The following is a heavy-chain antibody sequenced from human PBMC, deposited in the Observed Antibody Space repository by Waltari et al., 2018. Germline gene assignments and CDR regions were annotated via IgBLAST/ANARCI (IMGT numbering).Heavy chain of an antibody. CDR3: ATSRAVAGKGRGWFDS. CDR1: GFTVRNY. D-gene: IGHD6-19*01. V-gene: IGHV3-53*01. Sequence: EVQLVESGGGLIQPGGSLRLSCAASGFTVRNYMRWVRQAPGKALEWGSVIYTVGSTDNADSVKGRLTIARDNSKNTLYLQMNSLRAEDTAVYYCATSRAVAGKGRGWFDSWGQGTLVTVSS. CDR2: IYTVGST. J-gene: IGHJ5*01.